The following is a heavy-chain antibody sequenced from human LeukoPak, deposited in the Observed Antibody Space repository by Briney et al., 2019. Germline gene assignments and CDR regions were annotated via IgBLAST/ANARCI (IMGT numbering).Heavy chain of an antibody. CDR3: AREGIAVAGPNDAFDI. D-gene: IGHD6-19*01. CDR1: GFTVSKNY. J-gene: IGHJ3*02. Sequence: GGSLRLSCAASGFTVSKNYMNWVRQAPGKGLEWVSSISSSSSYIYYADSVKGRFTISRDNAKNSLYLQMNSLRAEDTAVYYCAREGIAVAGPNDAFDIWGQGTMVTVSS. CDR2: ISSSSSYI. V-gene: IGHV3-21*01.